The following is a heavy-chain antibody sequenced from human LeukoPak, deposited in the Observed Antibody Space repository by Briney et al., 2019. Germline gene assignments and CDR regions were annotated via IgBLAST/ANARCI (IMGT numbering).Heavy chain of an antibody. Sequence: PGGSLRLSCAASGFTFSSYWMSWVRQAPGKGLEWVANIKQDESEKYYADSVKGRFTISRDNSKNTLYLQMNSLRAEDAAVYYCATEGSFDYWGQGTLVTVSS. CDR3: ATEGSFDY. J-gene: IGHJ4*02. CDR2: IKQDESEK. CDR1: GFTFSSYW. V-gene: IGHV3-7*01.